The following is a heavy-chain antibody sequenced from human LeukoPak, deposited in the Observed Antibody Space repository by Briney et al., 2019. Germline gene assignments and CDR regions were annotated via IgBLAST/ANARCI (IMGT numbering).Heavy chain of an antibody. D-gene: IGHD3-3*01. CDR1: GFTFSSYA. Sequence: GGSLRLSCAASGFTFSSYAMSWVCQAPGKGLEWVSAITGSGGDTYHADSVRGRFTISRGNSKNTLYLQMNSLRAEDTALYYCAKGSRDSRPYYFDFWGQEILVTVSS. J-gene: IGHJ4*02. CDR3: AKGSRDSRPYYFDF. V-gene: IGHV3-23*01. CDR2: ITGSGGDT.